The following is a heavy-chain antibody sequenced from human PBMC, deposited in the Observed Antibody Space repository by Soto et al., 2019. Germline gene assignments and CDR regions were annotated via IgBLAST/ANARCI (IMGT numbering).Heavy chain of an antibody. CDR1: GYTFTDYY. V-gene: IGHV1-2*02. CDR3: AKHKAASQPVTTLDY. D-gene: IGHD4-4*01. J-gene: IGHJ4*02. CDR2: FNPKTGGP. Sequence: GASVKVSCKASGYTFTDYYIHWVRQAPGQGLEWLGWFNPKTGGPNYAPKFQGRVTMTRDTSLSTTYMELTSLTSDDTAVYYCAKHKAASQPVTTLDYWGQGTLVTVSS.